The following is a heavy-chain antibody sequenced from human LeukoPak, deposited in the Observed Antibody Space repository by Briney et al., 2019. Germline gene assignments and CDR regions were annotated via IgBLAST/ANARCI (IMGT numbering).Heavy chain of an antibody. Sequence: SETLSLTCTVSGDSISSSSYCWDWIRQPPGKGLEWIGYIHYSGSTKYNPSLKSRVTISVDTSKNQFSLKLSSVTAADTAVYYCARWYSSGWAFDYWGQGTLVTVSS. CDR1: GDSISSSSYC. CDR3: ARWYSSGWAFDY. V-gene: IGHV4-61*05. D-gene: IGHD6-19*01. CDR2: IHYSGST. J-gene: IGHJ4*02.